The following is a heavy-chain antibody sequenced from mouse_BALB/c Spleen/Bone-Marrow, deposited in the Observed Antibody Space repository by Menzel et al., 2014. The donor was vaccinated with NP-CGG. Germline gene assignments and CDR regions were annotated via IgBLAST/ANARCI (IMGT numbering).Heavy chain of an antibody. CDR2: IWSGGST. CDR3: ARRGGTTAPFAY. Sequence: QVQLQQSGPGLVQPSQSLSITCTVSGFSLTNYGVHWVRQSPGKGLEWLGVIWSGGSTDYNAAFISRLIISKDNSKSQVFFKVNSLQANDTAIHYCARRGGTTAPFAYWGQGTLVTVSA. V-gene: IGHV2-2*02. J-gene: IGHJ3*01. CDR1: GFSLTNYG. D-gene: IGHD1-2*01.